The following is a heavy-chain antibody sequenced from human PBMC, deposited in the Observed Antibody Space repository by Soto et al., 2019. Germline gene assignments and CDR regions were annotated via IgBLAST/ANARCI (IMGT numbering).Heavy chain of an antibody. D-gene: IGHD2-15*01. CDR2: IYWDDDK. CDR3: AHRRGYRGGVSCYSIWFDP. J-gene: IGHJ5*02. V-gene: IGHV2-5*02. Sequence: QITLKESGPTLVKPTQTLTLTCTFSGFSLSTSGVGVGWIRQPPGKALEWLALIYWDDDKRYSPSLKSRLTITNDTPKNRVVLTMTNMDPVDTATYYCAHRRGYRGGVSCYSIWFDPWGQGTLVTVSS. CDR1: GFSLSTSGVG.